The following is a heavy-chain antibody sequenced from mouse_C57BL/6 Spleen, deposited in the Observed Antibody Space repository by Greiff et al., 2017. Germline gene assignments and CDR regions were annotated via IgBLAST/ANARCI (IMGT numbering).Heavy chain of an antibody. J-gene: IGHJ1*03. CDR3: ARGRYDGYFDV. CDR1: GYTFTDYY. CDR2: IDPGSGNT. Sequence: QVQLQQSGAELVRPGASVKLSCKASGYTFTDYYINWVKQRPGQGLEWIARIDPGSGNTYYNEKFKGKATLTSEKSSSPAYMQLSSLTSEDSAVYFCARGRYDGYFDVWGTGTTVTVSS. V-gene: IGHV1-76*01. D-gene: IGHD2-12*01.